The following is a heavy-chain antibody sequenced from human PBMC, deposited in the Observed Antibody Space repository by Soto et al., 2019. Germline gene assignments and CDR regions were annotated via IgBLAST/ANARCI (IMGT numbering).Heavy chain of an antibody. J-gene: IGHJ3*02. D-gene: IGHD3-22*01. CDR1: GYTFTSYG. CDR2: ISAYNGNT. Sequence: ASVKVSCKASGYTFTSYGISWVRQAPGQGLEWMGWISAYNGNTNYAQKLQGRVTMTTDTSTSTAYMELRSLRSDDTAVYYCVGEYYYHSSGSYTDDSDIWGQGTMVTVSS. V-gene: IGHV1-18*01. CDR3: VGEYYYHSSGSYTDDSDI.